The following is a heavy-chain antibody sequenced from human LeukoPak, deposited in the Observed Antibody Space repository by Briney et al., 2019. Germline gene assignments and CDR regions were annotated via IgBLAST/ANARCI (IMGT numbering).Heavy chain of an antibody. CDR1: GFTFSSYS. V-gene: IGHV3-21*01. D-gene: IGHD6-6*01. CDR2: ISSSSSYI. Sequence: GGSLRLSCAASGFTFSSYSMNWVRQAPGKGLEWLSSISSSSSYIYYADSVKGRFTISRDNAKNSLYLQMNSLRAEDTAVYYCARDQVYSSSSGWFDPWGQGTLVTVSS. CDR3: ARDQVYSSSSGWFDP. J-gene: IGHJ5*02.